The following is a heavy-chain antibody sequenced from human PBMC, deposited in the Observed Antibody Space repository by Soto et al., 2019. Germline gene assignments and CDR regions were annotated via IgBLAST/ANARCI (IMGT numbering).Heavy chain of an antibody. V-gene: IGHV1-46*01. Sequence: GASVKVSCKASGYAFTSYYMHWVRQAPGQGLEWMGIINPSGGSTSYAQKFQGRVTMTRDTSTSTVYMELSSLRSEDTAVYYCASSDILTANWFDPWGQGTLVTVSS. CDR1: GYAFTSYY. D-gene: IGHD3-9*01. CDR2: INPSGGST. J-gene: IGHJ5*02. CDR3: ASSDILTANWFDP.